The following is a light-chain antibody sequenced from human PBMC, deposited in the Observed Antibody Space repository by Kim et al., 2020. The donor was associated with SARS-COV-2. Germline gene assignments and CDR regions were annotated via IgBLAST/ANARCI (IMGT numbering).Light chain of an antibody. CDR1: QLGNKY. V-gene: IGLV3-1*01. CDR2: QDS. J-gene: IGLJ3*02. CDR3: QAWDRTTVV. Sequence: SYELTQPPSVSVSPGQTASITCSGDQLGNKYTCWYQQKPGQSPVLVIYQDSKRPSGIPERFSGSNSGNTATLTISGTQAMDEADYYCQAWDRTTVVFGGG.